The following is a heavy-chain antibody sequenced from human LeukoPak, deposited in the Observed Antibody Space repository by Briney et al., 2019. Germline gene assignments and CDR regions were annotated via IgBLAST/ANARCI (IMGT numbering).Heavy chain of an antibody. CDR2: IYYSGST. CDR3: ARVGWNGYFDY. D-gene: IGHD1-1*01. CDR1: GGSISSYY. Sequence: SETLSLTCTVSGGSISSYYWSWIRQPPGKGLEWIGYIYYSGSTNYNPSLKSRVTISVDTSKNQFSLKLSSVTAVDTAVYYCARVGWNGYFDYWGQGTLVTVSS. V-gene: IGHV4-59*01. J-gene: IGHJ4*02.